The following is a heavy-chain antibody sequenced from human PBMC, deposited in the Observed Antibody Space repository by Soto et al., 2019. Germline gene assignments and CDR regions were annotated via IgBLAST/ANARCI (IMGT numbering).Heavy chain of an antibody. Sequence: PSETLSLTCAVSGGSISSSNWWSWVRQPPGKGLEWIGEIYHSGSTNYNPSLKGRVTISVDKSKNQFSLKLSSVTAADTAVYYCARLLAPRYNWNYGVDPWGQGTLVTVSS. CDR1: GGSISSSNW. V-gene: IGHV4-4*02. CDR2: IYHSGST. CDR3: ARLLAPRYNWNYGVDP. J-gene: IGHJ5*02. D-gene: IGHD1-7*01.